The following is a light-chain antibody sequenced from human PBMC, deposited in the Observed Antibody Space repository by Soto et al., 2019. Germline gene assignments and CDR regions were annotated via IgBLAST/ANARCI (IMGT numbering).Light chain of an antibody. V-gene: IGKV3-11*01. J-gene: IGKJ4*01. CDR2: DAS. CDR3: QQRINWPLRT. CDR1: QSVSAY. Sequence: EIVLTQSPATLSLSPGERATLSCRASQSVSAYLAWYQQKPGQAPWLLVYDASNRATGIPAKFSGSGSGTDFTLTISSLEPEDFAVYYCQQRINWPLRTVGGGTKVEIK.